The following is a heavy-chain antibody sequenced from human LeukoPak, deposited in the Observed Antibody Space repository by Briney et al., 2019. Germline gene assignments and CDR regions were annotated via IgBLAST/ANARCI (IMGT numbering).Heavy chain of an antibody. J-gene: IGHJ4*02. CDR3: ASTHCSGGSCYPYYFDY. CDR1: GFTFSSYG. D-gene: IGHD2-15*01. CDR2: IWYDGSSK. V-gene: IGHV3-33*01. Sequence: SGGSLRLSCAASGFTFSSYGMHWVRQAPGKGLEWVAVIWYDGSSKYYADSVKGRFTISRDNSKNTLYLQMNSLRAEDTAVYYCASTHCSGGSCYPYYFDYWGQGTLVTVSS.